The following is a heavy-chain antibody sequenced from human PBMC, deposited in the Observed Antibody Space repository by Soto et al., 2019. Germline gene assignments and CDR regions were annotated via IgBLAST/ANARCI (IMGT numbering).Heavy chain of an antibody. Sequence: QVQLQESGPGLVKPSETLSLTCTVSGGSVSSGSYYWSWIRQPPGKGLEWIGYIYYSGSTNYNPSLKSRVTISVDTSKNQFSLKLSSVTAADTAVYYCARVTYYYDSSGYRAPSTFDYWGQGTLVTVSS. V-gene: IGHV4-61*01. D-gene: IGHD3-22*01. J-gene: IGHJ4*02. CDR1: GGSVSSGSYY. CDR3: ARVTYYYDSSGYRAPSTFDY. CDR2: IYYSGST.